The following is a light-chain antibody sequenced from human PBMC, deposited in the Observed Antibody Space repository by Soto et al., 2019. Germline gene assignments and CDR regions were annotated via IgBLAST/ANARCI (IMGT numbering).Light chain of an antibody. CDR2: GAS. CDR3: QQYGNSRGT. Sequence: DIVLTQSPGTLSLSPGDRATLSCRSSQSVSTSYLAWYQQKPGQAPRLIIYGASSRATGIPDRFSGSGSGTDFTLTISGLEPEDFAVYYCQQYGNSRGTFGQGTKVDIK. CDR1: QSVSTSY. V-gene: IGKV3-20*01. J-gene: IGKJ1*01.